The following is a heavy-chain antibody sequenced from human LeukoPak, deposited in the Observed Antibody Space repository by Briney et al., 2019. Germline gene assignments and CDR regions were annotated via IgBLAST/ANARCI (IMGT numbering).Heavy chain of an antibody. D-gene: IGHD2-2*02. J-gene: IGHJ6*02. CDR1: VGSINSGNW. CDR3: ATAPILRGEGGEHYKYGMDV. V-gene: IGHV4-4*02. Sequence: SGTLSLTCAVSVGSINSGNWWSWVRKSPGKGLKWIGEIYHNGTPNYNPSLKSRVTISADTFKNHFSLKMTSVTAADTAVYYCATAPILRGEGGEHYKYGMDVWGQGTTVIVSS. CDR2: IYHNGTP.